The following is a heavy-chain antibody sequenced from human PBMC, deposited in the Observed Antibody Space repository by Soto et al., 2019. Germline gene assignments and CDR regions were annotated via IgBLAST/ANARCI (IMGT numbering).Heavy chain of an antibody. CDR2: ISWDGGST. CDR1: GFTFDDYT. D-gene: IGHD3-3*01. V-gene: IGHV3-43*01. J-gene: IGHJ6*02. CDR3: AQGRFLEWFCMDV. Sequence: GGSLRLSCAASGFTFDDYTMHWVRQAPGKGLEWVSLISWDGGSTYYADSLKGRFTISRDNSKNSLYLQMNSLRTEDTALYYCAQGRFLEWFCMDVWGQGTTVTVSS.